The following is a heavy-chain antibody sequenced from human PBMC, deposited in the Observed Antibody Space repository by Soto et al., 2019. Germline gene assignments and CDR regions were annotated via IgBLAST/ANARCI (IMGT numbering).Heavy chain of an antibody. J-gene: IGHJ4*02. CDR2: IYYSGST. CDR1: GGSISSSSYY. D-gene: IGHD2-15*01. CDR3: ARSPVGGEYFDY. Sequence: QLQLQESGPGLVKPSETLSLTCTVSGGSISSSSYYWGWIRQPPGKGLEWIGSIYYSGSTYYNPSLTSRVTISVDTSKNQFALKLSSVTAADTAVYYCARSPVGGEYFDYWGQGTLVTVSS. V-gene: IGHV4-39*01.